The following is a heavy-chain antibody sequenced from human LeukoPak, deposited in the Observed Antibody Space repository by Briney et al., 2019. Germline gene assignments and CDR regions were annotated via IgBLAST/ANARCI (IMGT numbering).Heavy chain of an antibody. CDR2: ISGSGGST. Sequence: GGSLRLSCAASGFTFSSYAMSWVRQTPGKGLEWVSAISGSGGSTYYADSVKGRFTISRDNSKNTLYLQMNSLRAEDTAVYYCAKLRGSSGWYVRWYFDLWGRGTLVTVSS. V-gene: IGHV3-23*01. D-gene: IGHD6-19*01. CDR1: GFTFSSYA. J-gene: IGHJ2*01. CDR3: AKLRGSSGWYVRWYFDL.